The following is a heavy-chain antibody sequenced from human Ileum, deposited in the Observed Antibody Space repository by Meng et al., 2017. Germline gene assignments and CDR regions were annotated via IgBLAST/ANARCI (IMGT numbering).Heavy chain of an antibody. CDR1: GGSFMGYY. CDR3: ARSGVLLWFGEDY. CDR2: INHSGST. D-gene: IGHD3-10*01. Sequence: GARLLKLSDCLPLTCAVLGGSFMGYYWSWIRQPPGKRLEWIGEINHSGSTNYNPSLKSRVTISLDTSKNQFSLKLSSVTAADTAVYYCARSGVLLWFGEDYWGQGTLVTVSS. J-gene: IGHJ4*02. V-gene: IGHV4-34*01.